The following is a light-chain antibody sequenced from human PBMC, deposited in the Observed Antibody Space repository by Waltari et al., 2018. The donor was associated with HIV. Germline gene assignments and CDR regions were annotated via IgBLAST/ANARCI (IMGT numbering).Light chain of an antibody. CDR2: STN. CDR3: VLFMGNGIWV. Sequence: QTVVTQEPSFSVSPGGTVTLTCGLSSCLVSTSSLPPSYQQTPGQAPRTLIYSTNTRSSGVPDRFSGSILGNKAALTITGAQADDESDYYCVLFMGNGIWVFGGGTKLTVL. CDR1: SCLVSTSSL. V-gene: IGLV8-61*01. J-gene: IGLJ3*02.